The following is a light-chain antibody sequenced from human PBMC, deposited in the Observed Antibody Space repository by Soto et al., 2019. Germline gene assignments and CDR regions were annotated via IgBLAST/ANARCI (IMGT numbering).Light chain of an antibody. V-gene: IGLV2-14*03. Sequence: QSALTQPASVSGSPGQSITISCTGTSSDVGRYKLVSWYQQHPGKAPKLMIYDVTNRPSGVSNRFSGSKSGNTASLTISGLQADDEADYCCRSYTTGSTLIFGGGTKLTVL. J-gene: IGLJ2*01. CDR3: RSYTTGSTLI. CDR1: SSDVGRYKL. CDR2: DVT.